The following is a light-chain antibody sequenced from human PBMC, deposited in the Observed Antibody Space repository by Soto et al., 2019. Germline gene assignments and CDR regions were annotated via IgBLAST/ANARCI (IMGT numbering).Light chain of an antibody. CDR2: SAS. J-gene: IGKJ4*01. V-gene: IGKV3-15*01. Sequence: EIVMTQSPATLSVSPGERATLSCRASQSVSSKLAWYQQKVGQAPRLLIYSASTRAAGIPARFSGSGSGTEFTLTISSLQSEDFEVYYCQQYDKWPLTFGGGAKVEIK. CDR3: QQYDKWPLT. CDR1: QSVSSK.